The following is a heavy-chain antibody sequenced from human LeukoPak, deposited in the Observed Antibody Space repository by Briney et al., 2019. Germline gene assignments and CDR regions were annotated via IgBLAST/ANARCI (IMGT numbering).Heavy chain of an antibody. J-gene: IGHJ4*02. CDR3: ARDVGSYVWGSYRLDY. CDR2: ISSSGSTI. D-gene: IGHD3-16*02. Sequence: GGSLRLSCAASGFTFSDYYMSWIRQAPGKGLEWDSYISSSGSTIYYADSVKGRFTISRDNAKNSLYLQMNSLRAEDTAVYYCARDVGSYVWGSYRLDYWGQGTLVAVSS. CDR1: GFTFSDYY. V-gene: IGHV3-11*01.